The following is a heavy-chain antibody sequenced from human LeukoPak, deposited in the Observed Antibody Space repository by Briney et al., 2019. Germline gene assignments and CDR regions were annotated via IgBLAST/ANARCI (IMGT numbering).Heavy chain of an antibody. Sequence: TGGSLRLSCAASGIILRTYWLSWVRHTPGKGLEWVANVNPVGNEEYYVDSVKGRFAISRDNAKNSLYLQMNSLRADDTAVYYCAKDPAAAGTAELFQHWGQGTLVTVSS. V-gene: IGHV3-7*05. J-gene: IGHJ1*01. CDR1: GIILRTYW. CDR2: VNPVGNEE. CDR3: AKDPAAAGTAELFQH. D-gene: IGHD6-13*01.